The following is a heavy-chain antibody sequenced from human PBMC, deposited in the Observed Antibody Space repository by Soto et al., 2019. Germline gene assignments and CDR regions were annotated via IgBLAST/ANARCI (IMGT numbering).Heavy chain of an antibody. CDR1: GGSITSYY. V-gene: IGHV4-59*08. CDR2: IHYTGAT. J-gene: IGHJ4*02. D-gene: IGHD5-12*01. Sequence: SETLSLTCTVSGGSITSYYWSWIRQSPGKGLESIGYIHYTGATNYNPSLKSRVTISVDTSKNQFSLKLSSVTAADAAVYYCARLRYSAYYVTYHLAYWGQGAVVTVSS. CDR3: ARLRYSAYYVTYHLAY.